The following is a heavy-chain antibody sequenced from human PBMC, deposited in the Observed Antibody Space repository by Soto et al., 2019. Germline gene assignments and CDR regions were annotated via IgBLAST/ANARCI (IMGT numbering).Heavy chain of an antibody. V-gene: IGHV4-30-4*01. CDR3: ARVGGFGATTIDY. Sequence: QVQLQESGPGLVKPSQTLSLTCTVSGGSISSGDYYWSWIRQPPGKGLEWIGYIYYSGSTYYNPSLKSRVTISVDTSMNQFSLKLSSVTDADTAVYYCARVGGFGATTIDYWGQGTLVTVSS. CDR2: IYYSGST. J-gene: IGHJ4*02. CDR1: GGSISSGDYY. D-gene: IGHD3-10*01.